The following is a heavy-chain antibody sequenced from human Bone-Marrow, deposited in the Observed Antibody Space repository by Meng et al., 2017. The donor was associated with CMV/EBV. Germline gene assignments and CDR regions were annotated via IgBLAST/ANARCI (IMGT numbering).Heavy chain of an antibody. CDR2: INHSGST. Sequence: SETLSLTCAVYGGSFSGYYWSWIRQPPGKGLEWIGEINHSGSTNYNPSLKSRVTISVDTSKNQFSLKLSSVTAADTAVYYCAREVRSGYYYYGMDVWGQGTTVTVSS. D-gene: IGHD6-25*01. J-gene: IGHJ6*02. V-gene: IGHV4-34*01. CDR1: GGSFSGYY. CDR3: AREVRSGYYYYGMDV.